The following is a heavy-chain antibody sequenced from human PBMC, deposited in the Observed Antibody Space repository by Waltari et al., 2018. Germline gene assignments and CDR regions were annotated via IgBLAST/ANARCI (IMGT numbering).Heavy chain of an antibody. J-gene: IGHJ3*01. CDR3: ATYIGASVGTAAFDV. D-gene: IGHD5-12*01. CDR2: VSYSGTT. Sequence: QLQLQESGPRLVRPSEPLSLICRVSGVAITSNRHYWAWIRQSPGQGLEWIGTVSYSGTTNISPSLKSRVSVSRDTSKNQVSLILGSVTAADMAVYYCATYIGASVGTAAFDVWGQGTMVTVSS. CDR1: GVAITSNRHY. V-gene: IGHV4-39*01.